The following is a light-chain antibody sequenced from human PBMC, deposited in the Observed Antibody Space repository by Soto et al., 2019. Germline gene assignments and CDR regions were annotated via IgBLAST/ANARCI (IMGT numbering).Light chain of an antibody. CDR3: SSHAAGSTLL. V-gene: IGLV2-14*03. Sequence: QSALTQPASVSGSPGQSTTISCTGTSSDVGGYNEVSWYQQRPGKAPKLMIFDVSNRHSGVSNRFSGSKSGNTASLTISGLQAEDEAYYYFSSHAAGSTLLFGGGTQLTVL. CDR2: DVS. J-gene: IGLJ2*01. CDR1: SSDVGGYNE.